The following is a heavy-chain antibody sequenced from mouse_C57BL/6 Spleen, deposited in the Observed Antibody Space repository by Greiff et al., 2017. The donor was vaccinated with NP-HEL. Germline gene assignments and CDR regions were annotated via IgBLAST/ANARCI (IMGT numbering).Heavy chain of an antibody. J-gene: IGHJ2*01. D-gene: IGHD2-2*01. CDR1: GYTFTSYW. CDR3: ARGGIYYGYGGDY. V-gene: IGHV1-55*01. CDR2: IYPGSGST. Sequence: VQLQQPGAELVKPGASVKMSCKASGYTFTSYWITWVKQRPGQGLEWIGDIYPGSGSTNYNEKFKSKATLTVDTSSSTAYMQLSSLTSEDSAVYDCARGGIYYGYGGDYWGQGTTLTVSS.